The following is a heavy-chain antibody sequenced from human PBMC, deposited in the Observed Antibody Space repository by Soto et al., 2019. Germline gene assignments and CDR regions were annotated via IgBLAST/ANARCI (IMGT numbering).Heavy chain of an antibody. D-gene: IGHD1-26*01. CDR1: GGSISSYY. CDR2: IYYSGST. Sequence: PSETLSLTCTVSGGSISSYYWSWIRQPPGKGLEWIGYIYYSGSTNYNPSLKSRVTISVDTSKNQFSLKLSSVTAADTAVYYCARHRIVGATNYFDYWGQGTLVTVSS. CDR3: ARHRIVGATNYFDY. V-gene: IGHV4-59*08. J-gene: IGHJ4*02.